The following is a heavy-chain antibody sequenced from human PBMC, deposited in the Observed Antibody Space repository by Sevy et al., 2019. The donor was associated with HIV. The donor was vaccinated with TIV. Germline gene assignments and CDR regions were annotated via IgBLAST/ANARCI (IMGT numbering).Heavy chain of an antibody. CDR3: ARDNRYGDYGLDV. Sequence: SETLSLTCTVSGAAIGSGGYYWSWIRQHPGKGLEWIAYINYSGSTYYNPSLKSRLSVSLDTTKNQFSLKLSSATAADTAVYYCARDNRYGDYGLDVWGLGTTVTVSS. D-gene: IGHD4-17*01. V-gene: IGHV4-31*03. CDR2: INYSGST. CDR1: GAAIGSGGYY. J-gene: IGHJ6*02.